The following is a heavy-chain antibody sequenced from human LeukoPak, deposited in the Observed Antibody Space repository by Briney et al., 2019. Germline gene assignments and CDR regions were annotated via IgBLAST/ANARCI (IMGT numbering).Heavy chain of an antibody. D-gene: IGHD3-10*01. Sequence: GGSLRLSCAASGFTVSSKYMSCVRQTPGKGLEWVSVIYSGGSTYYADSVKGRFTISRDNSKNTLYLQMNSLRAEDTAVYYCARDSLSLDYFDYWGQGSLVTVSS. V-gene: IGHV3-53*01. CDR2: IYSGGST. CDR3: ARDSLSLDYFDY. CDR1: GFTVSSKY. J-gene: IGHJ4*02.